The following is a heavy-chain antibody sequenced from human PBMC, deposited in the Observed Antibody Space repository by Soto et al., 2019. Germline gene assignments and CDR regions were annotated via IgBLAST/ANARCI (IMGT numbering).Heavy chain of an antibody. J-gene: IGHJ4*02. CDR2: IYSGGST. Sequence: GGSLRLSCASSWFTVISNYMSWVRQAPGKGLEWVSVIYSGGSTYYADSVKGRFTISRDNSKNTLYLQMNSLRAEDTAVYYCARDSIAVAGGGLFDYWGQGTLVTVSS. D-gene: IGHD6-19*01. CDR1: WFTVISNY. CDR3: ARDSIAVAGGGLFDY. V-gene: IGHV3-53*01.